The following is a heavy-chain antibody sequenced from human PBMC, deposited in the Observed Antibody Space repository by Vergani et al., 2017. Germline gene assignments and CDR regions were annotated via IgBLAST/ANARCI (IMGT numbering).Heavy chain of an antibody. D-gene: IGHD6-13*01. Sequence: QVQLVQSGAEVKKPGASVKVSCKASGYTFTGYYIHWVRQAPGQGLEWMGWINPNSGVTNYAQKFQGWVTMTRDTSISTAYMELSRLRSDDTAVYYCARTLGRGIAAAGTLPDYWGQGTLVTVSS. V-gene: IGHV1-2*04. CDR2: INPNSGVT. CDR1: GYTFTGYY. CDR3: ARTLGRGIAAAGTLPDY. J-gene: IGHJ4*02.